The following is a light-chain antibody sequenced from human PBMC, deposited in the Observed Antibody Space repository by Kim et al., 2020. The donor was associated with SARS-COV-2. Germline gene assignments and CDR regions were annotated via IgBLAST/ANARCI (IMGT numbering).Light chain of an antibody. J-gene: IGLJ3*02. V-gene: IGLV1-44*01. Sequence: GERVTISFSGSSSNSGEKAVNWYQHIPGTAPKWLSYENSQRPSGVPDRFSGSKAGSSASLAISGLQSEDEAVYYCAAWDDRLNALVFGGGTKVTVL. CDR2: ENS. CDR3: AAWDDRLNALV. CDR1: SSNSGEKA.